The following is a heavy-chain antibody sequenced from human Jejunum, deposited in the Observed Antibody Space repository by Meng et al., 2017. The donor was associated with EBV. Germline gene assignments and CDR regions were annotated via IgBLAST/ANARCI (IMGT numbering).Heavy chain of an antibody. Sequence: QLQLKESGSGLVKPSQPLSLTCAVSGDSITRGAYLWSWIRQPPGKGLEWIGNIYHIGSTYYNPSLKSRVTISVDRSKNQFSLKLTSVTAADTAVYYCARGGPDFGDYVPFDYWGQGTLVTVSS. J-gene: IGHJ4*02. V-gene: IGHV4-30-2*01. CDR1: GDSITRGAYL. CDR3: ARGGPDFGDYVPFDY. D-gene: IGHD4-17*01. CDR2: IYHIGST.